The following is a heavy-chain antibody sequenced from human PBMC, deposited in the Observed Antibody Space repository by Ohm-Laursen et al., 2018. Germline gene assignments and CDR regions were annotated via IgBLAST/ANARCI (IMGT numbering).Heavy chain of an antibody. J-gene: IGHJ3*02. V-gene: IGHV3-23*01. CDR3: AKRYQMLYILDAFDI. Sequence: GSLRLSCAASGITFSSYAMSWVRQAPGKGLEWVSAISAGGGNTYYADSVKGRFTISRDNSKNTLYLQMSSLRAEDTAVYYCAKRYQMLYILDAFDIWGQGTMVAVSS. CDR1: GITFSSYA. D-gene: IGHD2-2*02. CDR2: ISAGGGNT.